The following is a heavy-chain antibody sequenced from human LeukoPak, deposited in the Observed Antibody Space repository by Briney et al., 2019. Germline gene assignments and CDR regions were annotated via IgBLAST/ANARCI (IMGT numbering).Heavy chain of an antibody. CDR1: GFTFSTYN. J-gene: IGHJ4*02. Sequence: GGSLRLSCAASGFTFSTYNMNWVRQAPGKGLEWVSYISSSSTTIYNADSVKGRFTISRDNAKNSLYLQMDSLRDDDTAVYYCARVWSGRQLVLGDYWGQGTLVTVSS. CDR3: ARVWSGRQLVLGDY. CDR2: ISSSSTTI. D-gene: IGHD1-7*01. V-gene: IGHV3-48*02.